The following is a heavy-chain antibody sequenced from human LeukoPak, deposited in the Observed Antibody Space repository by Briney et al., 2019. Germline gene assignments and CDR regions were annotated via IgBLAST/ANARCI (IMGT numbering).Heavy chain of an antibody. D-gene: IGHD6-19*01. V-gene: IGHV4-38-2*01. CDR2: IYHTGRT. CDR1: DYSIIDGHY. J-gene: IGHJ4*02. Sequence: SETLSLTCAVSDYSIIDGHYWGWIRQPPGKGLEWIGPIYHTGRTDYNPSLRSRVTMSVDTSKNQFSLRLTSMTAADTAVYYCARGPFSISVAGWYAAHWGQGTLVTVSS. CDR3: ARGPFSISVAGWYAAH.